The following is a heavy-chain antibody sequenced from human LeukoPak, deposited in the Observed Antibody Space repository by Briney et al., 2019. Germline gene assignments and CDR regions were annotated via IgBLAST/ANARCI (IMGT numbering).Heavy chain of an antibody. D-gene: IGHD3-10*01. CDR1: GVSISSYY. CDR2: IYYSGST. Sequence: SETLSLTCTVSGVSISSYYWSWLRQPPGKGLEWVGYIYYSGSTNYNPSLKSRVTISVDTSKNQFSLKLSSVTAADTAVYYCARHRIGTMVRGVYYYYYYMDVWGKGTTVTISS. J-gene: IGHJ6*03. CDR3: ARHRIGTMVRGVYYYYYYMDV. V-gene: IGHV4-59*08.